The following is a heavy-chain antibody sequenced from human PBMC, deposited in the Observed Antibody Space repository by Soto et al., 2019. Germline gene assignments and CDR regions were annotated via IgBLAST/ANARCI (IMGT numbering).Heavy chain of an antibody. CDR2: IHYSGTS. D-gene: IGHD2-21*01. CDR1: GDSISSSSQY. V-gene: IGHV4-39*01. CDR3: ARHWIAGSSIP. Sequence: PSETLSLTCSVSGDSISSSSQYWGWIRQPPGKGPEWIGSIHYSGTSYYNPSLKNRVTIFVDTSKNQLSLKLSSVTAADTAVYYCARHWIAGSSIPWGQGTLVTVSS. J-gene: IGHJ5*02.